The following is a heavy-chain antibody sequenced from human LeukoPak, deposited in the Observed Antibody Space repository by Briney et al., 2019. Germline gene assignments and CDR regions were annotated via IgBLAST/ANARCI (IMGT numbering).Heavy chain of an antibody. CDR3: ARDQMNIAAAGAYFDY. D-gene: IGHD6-13*01. J-gene: IGHJ4*02. CDR2: IGAYNGNT. V-gene: IGHV1-18*01. CDR1: GYTFTSFG. Sequence: ASVKISCKASGYTFTSFGISCVRQAPGQGLEWMGWIGAYNGNTKYGQKLQGRVTMTTDTSTSTAYMELRSLRSDDAAVYYCARDQMNIAAAGAYFDYWGQGTLVTVSS.